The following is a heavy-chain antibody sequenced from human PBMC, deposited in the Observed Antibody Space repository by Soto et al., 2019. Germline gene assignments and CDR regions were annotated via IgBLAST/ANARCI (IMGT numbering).Heavy chain of an antibody. D-gene: IGHD3-10*01. CDR2: IWYDGSNK. CDR1: GFSFSSYG. J-gene: IGHJ3*02. Sequence: QVQLVESGGGVVQSGRSLRLSCAASGFSFSSYGMHWVRQAPGEGLEWVAVIWYDGSNKYYADSVKGRFTISRDNSKNTLYLLLNSLRAEDTAVYYCARDGSGDRHAFDIWGQGTMVTVSS. CDR3: ARDGSGDRHAFDI. V-gene: IGHV3-33*01.